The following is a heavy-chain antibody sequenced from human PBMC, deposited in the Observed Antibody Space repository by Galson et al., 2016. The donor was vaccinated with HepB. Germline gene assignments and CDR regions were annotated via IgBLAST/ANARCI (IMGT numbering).Heavy chain of an antibody. CDR2: IYHSGDT. V-gene: IGHV4-4*02. CDR3: ARDCTGGTCKFAGYDAFDI. CDR1: GGSISSTANW. D-gene: IGHD2-8*02. J-gene: IGHJ3*02. Sequence: ETLSLTCTVSGGSISSTANWWSWVRQSPGQGLEWIGEIYHSGDTNYNPSLQSRATISVDTSRNQFSLSLSSVTAADTAVYYCARDCTGGTCKFAGYDAFDIWGQGTTVTVSS.